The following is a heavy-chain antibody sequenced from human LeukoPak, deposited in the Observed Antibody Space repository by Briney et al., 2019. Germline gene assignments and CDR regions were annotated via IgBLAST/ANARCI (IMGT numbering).Heavy chain of an antibody. Sequence: GGSLRLSCAASGFTFSSYEMNWVRQAAGKGLEWVSYISSSGSTIYYADSVKGRFTISRDNSKNTLYLQMNSLRAEDTAVYYCARGELTGSGSYYNYGGYYFDYWGQGTLVTVSS. CDR3: ARGELTGSGSYYNYGGYYFDY. D-gene: IGHD3-10*01. CDR1: GFTFSSYE. J-gene: IGHJ4*02. CDR2: ISSSGSTI. V-gene: IGHV3-48*03.